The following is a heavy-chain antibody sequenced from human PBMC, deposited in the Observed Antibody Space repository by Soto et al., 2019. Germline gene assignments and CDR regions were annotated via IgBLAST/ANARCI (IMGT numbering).Heavy chain of an antibody. J-gene: IGHJ6*02. CDR2: IIPIFGTA. D-gene: IGHD6-13*01. Sequence: QVQLVQSGAEVKKPGSSVKVSCKASGGTFSSYAISWVRQAPGQGLEWMGGIIPIFGTANYAQKFQGRGTITADKSTSTAYMELSRLRSEDTDVYYCARPYSSSWGQQYGMDVWGQGTTVTVSS. V-gene: IGHV1-69*06. CDR3: ARPYSSSWGQQYGMDV. CDR1: GGTFSSYA.